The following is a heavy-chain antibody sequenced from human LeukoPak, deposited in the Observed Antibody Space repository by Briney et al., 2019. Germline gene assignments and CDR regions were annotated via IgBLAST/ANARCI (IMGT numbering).Heavy chain of an antibody. Sequence: GALRLSCAASGFTFSSYAMSWVRQAPGKGLEWVSAISGSGGSTYYADSVKGRFTISRDNSKNTLYLQMNSLRAEDTAVYYCAKFGMGATTNFDYWGQGTLVTVSS. CDR1: GFTFSSYA. D-gene: IGHD1-26*01. CDR3: AKFGMGATTNFDY. V-gene: IGHV3-23*01. J-gene: IGHJ4*02. CDR2: ISGSGGST.